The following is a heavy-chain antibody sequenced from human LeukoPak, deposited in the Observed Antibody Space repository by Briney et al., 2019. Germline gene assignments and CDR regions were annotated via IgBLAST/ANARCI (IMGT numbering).Heavy chain of an antibody. CDR3: ARDPYYYESSGYFFGAFDI. Sequence: GGSLRLSCAASGFTFSSYWMTWVRQAPGKGLEWVANIKQDGSEKFYVDSVKGRFTISRDNAKNSLHLQMNSLRAEDTAVYYCARDPYYYESSGYFFGAFDIWGQGTMVTVSS. V-gene: IGHV3-7*01. D-gene: IGHD3-22*01. CDR1: GFTFSSYW. CDR2: IKQDGSEK. J-gene: IGHJ3*02.